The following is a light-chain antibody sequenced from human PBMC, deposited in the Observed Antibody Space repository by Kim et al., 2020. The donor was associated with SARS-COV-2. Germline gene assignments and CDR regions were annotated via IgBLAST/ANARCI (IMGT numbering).Light chain of an antibody. CDR1: QPINIH. Sequence: DIQMTQSPRSLSASVGDTVTITCRASQPINIHLNWYQQKPGGAPELLIYGASTLRSGVPSRFIGSGSGTEFTLTISGLQPEDIASYYCQQSYPTRPFGQGTKVEI. J-gene: IGKJ1*01. V-gene: IGKV1-39*01. CDR2: GAS. CDR3: QQSYPTRP.